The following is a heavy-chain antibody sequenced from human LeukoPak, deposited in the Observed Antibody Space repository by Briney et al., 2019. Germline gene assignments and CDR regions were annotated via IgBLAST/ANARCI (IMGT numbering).Heavy chain of an antibody. J-gene: IGHJ2*01. CDR3: ARGLEYCSGGSCYWYFDL. Sequence: GGSLRLSCAASGFTFSSYNMNWVRQAPGKGLEWVSHINSDGSSTTYADSVKGRFTVSRDNAKNTLYLQVNSLRAEDTAVYYCARGLEYCSGGSCYWYFDLWGRGTLVTVSS. CDR1: GFTFSSYN. D-gene: IGHD2-15*01. CDR2: INSDGSST. V-gene: IGHV3-74*03.